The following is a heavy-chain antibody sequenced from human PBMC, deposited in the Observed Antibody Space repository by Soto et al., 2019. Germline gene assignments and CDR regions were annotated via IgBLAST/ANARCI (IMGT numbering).Heavy chain of an antibody. CDR2: IYYSGST. V-gene: IGHV4-59*01. CDR3: ARGRGGYLPYYYGMDV. CDR1: GGSISSYY. D-gene: IGHD3-10*01. Sequence: NPSETLSLTCTVSGGSISSYYWSWIRQPPGKGLEWIGYIYYSGSTNYNPSLKSRVTISVDTSKNQFSLKLSSVTAADTAVYYCARGRGGYLPYYYGMDVWGQGTTVTVSS. J-gene: IGHJ6*02.